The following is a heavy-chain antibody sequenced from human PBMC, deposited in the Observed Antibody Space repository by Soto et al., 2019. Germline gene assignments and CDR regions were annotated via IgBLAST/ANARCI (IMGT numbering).Heavy chain of an antibody. CDR3: ARGRRILLWFGEPPGGY. Sequence: SETLSLTCAVYGGSFSGYYWSWIRQPPGKGLEWIGEINHSGSTNYNPSLKSRVTISVDTSKNQLSLKLSSVTAADTAVYYCARGRRILLWFGEPPGGYWGQGTLVTVSS. V-gene: IGHV4-34*01. J-gene: IGHJ4*02. CDR1: GGSFSGYY. CDR2: INHSGST. D-gene: IGHD3-10*01.